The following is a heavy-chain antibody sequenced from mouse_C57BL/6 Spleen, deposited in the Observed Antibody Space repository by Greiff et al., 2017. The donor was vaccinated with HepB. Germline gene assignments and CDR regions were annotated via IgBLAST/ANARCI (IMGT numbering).Heavy chain of an antibody. CDR2: IYPGDGDT. Sequence: QVQLQQSGPELVKPGASVKISCKASGYAFSSSWMNWVKQRPGKGLEWIGRIYPGDGDTNYNGKFKGKATLTADKSSSTAYMQLSSLTSEDSAVYFCARNPITTRGYAMDYWGQGTSVTVSS. CDR1: GYAFSSSW. CDR3: ARNPITTRGYAMDY. V-gene: IGHV1-82*01. D-gene: IGHD1-2*01. J-gene: IGHJ4*01.